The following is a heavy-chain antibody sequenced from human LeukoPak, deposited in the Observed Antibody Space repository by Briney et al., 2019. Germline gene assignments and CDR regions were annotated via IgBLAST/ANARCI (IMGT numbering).Heavy chain of an antibody. CDR3: AIYCSGGSCYWDY. Sequence: ASVKVSCKASGYTFTSYGISWVRQAPGQGLEWTGWINPNSGGTKYAQKFQGRVTMTRDTSINTAYMELSSLRSEDTAVYYCAIYCSGGSCYWDYWGQGTLVTVSS. CDR2: INPNSGGT. J-gene: IGHJ4*02. D-gene: IGHD2-15*01. CDR1: GYTFTSYG. V-gene: IGHV1-2*02.